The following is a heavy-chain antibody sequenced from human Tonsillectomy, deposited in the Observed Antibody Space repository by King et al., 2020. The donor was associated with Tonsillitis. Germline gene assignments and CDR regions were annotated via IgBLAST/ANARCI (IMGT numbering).Heavy chain of an antibody. V-gene: IGHV3-48*04. Sequence: VQLVESGGGLVQPGGSLRLSCAGSGFAFRNFNMNWVRQAPGKGLEWVAYISAIGSTIYYADSVKGRFTISRDNAQRSLFLQMNGLRTEDTALYYCVRDPVEELSCSSSYFSVFDFWGQRTLATVSS. CDR3: VRDPVEELSCSSSYFSVFDF. CDR2: ISAIGSTI. D-gene: IGHD2-15*01. J-gene: IGHJ4*01. CDR1: GFAFRNFN.